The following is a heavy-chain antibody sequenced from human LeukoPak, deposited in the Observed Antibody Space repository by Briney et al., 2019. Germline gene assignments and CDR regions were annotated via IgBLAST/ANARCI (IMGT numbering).Heavy chain of an antibody. J-gene: IGHJ4*02. D-gene: IGHD5-12*01. CDR3: ARGPSGYHNT. Sequence: GGSLRLSCAASGFTFSSYAMHWVRQAPGKGLEYVSAISSNGGSTYYANSVKGRFTISRDNSKNTLYLQMNSLRAEGTAVYYCARGPSGYHNTGGQGTLVTVSS. CDR2: ISSNGGST. CDR1: GFTFSSYA. V-gene: IGHV3-64*01.